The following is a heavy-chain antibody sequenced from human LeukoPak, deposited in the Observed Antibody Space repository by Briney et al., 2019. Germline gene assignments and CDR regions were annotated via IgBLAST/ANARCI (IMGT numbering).Heavy chain of an antibody. CDR1: GFTFSSYW. J-gene: IGHJ6*03. D-gene: IGHD4-17*01. V-gene: IGHV3-74*01. CDR2: INTDGSST. Sequence: GGSLRLSCAASGFTFSSYWMHWVRQAPGKGLVWVSRINTDGSSTSYVDSVKGRFTISRDNAKNTLYLQMNSLRAEDTAVYYCARDHRGYGDYYYYYYKDVWGKGTTVTISS. CDR3: ARDHRGYGDYYYYYYKDV.